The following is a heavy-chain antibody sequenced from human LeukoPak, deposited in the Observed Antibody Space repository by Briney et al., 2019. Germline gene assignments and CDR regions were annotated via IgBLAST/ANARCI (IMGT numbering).Heavy chain of an antibody. V-gene: IGHV5-51*01. D-gene: IGHD3-22*01. CDR1: GYSFTSYW. Sequence: GESLKISCKGSGYSFTSYWIGWVRQMPGKGLEWMGIIYPGDSDTRYSPSFQGQVTISADKSISTAYLQWSSLKDSDTAMYYCARHPYYYDSSAFAPPNWFDPWGQGTLVTVSS. J-gene: IGHJ5*02. CDR3: ARHPYYYDSSAFAPPNWFDP. CDR2: IYPGDSDT.